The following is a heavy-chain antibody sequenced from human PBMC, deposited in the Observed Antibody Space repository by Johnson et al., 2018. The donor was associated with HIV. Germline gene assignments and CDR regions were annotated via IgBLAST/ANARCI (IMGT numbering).Heavy chain of an antibody. CDR2: ISGSGGST. CDR3: AKDGLGFGDELGAFDI. CDR1: GFTFSSYA. D-gene: IGHD3-10*01. J-gene: IGHJ3*02. V-gene: IGHV3-23*04. Sequence: EQLVESGGGLVQPGGYLRLSCAASGFTFSSYAMSWVRQAPGKGLEWVSAISGSGGSTYYADSVKGRFTISRDNSKNTLYLQMNSLRAEDTAVYYCAKDGLGFGDELGAFDIWGQGTMVTVSS.